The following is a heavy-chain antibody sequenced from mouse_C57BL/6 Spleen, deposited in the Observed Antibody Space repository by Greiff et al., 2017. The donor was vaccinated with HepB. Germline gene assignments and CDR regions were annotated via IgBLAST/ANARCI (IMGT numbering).Heavy chain of an antibody. V-gene: IGHV7-1*01. J-gene: IGHJ3*01. Sequence: EVQLVESGGGLVQSGRSLRLSCATSGFTFSDFYMEWVRQAPGKGLEWIAASRNKANDYTTEYSASVKGRFIVSRDTSQSILYLQMNALRAEDTAIYYCARDARFGNYEAYWGQGTLVTVSA. CDR2: SRNKANDYTT. CDR3: ARDARFGNYEAY. D-gene: IGHD2-1*01. CDR1: GFTFSDFY.